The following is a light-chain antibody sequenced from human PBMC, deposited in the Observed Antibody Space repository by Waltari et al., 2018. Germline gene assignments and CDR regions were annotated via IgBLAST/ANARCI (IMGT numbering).Light chain of an antibody. V-gene: IGLV2-8*01. Sequence: QSALNQPPSASGSPGQSVTISCTGTSGDVGTYNYVSWYQQHPGKAPHIIIYEVTKRPSGVPDRFSASKSANTASLTVSGLQTEDEADYYCSSYGGSNNHVIFGGGTKLTVL. J-gene: IGLJ2*01. CDR2: EVT. CDR3: SSYGGSNNHVI. CDR1: SGDVGTYNY.